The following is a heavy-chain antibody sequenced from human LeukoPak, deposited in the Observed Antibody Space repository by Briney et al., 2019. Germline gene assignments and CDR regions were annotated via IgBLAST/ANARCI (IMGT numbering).Heavy chain of an antibody. D-gene: IGHD4-17*01. CDR2: ISSSSSYI. J-gene: IGHJ4*02. CDR1: GLTFSSYS. V-gene: IGHV3-21*01. CDR3: ARGNGDSDFDY. Sequence: GGPLKLSCAPSGLTFSSYSMNWVRQAPGKGLEWVSSISSSSSYIYYADSVKGRFTISRDNAKNSLYLQMNSLRAEDTAVYYCARGNGDSDFDYWGQGTLVTVSS.